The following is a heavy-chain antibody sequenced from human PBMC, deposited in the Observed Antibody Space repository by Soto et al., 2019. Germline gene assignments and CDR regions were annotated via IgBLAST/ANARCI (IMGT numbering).Heavy chain of an antibody. D-gene: IGHD3-3*01. J-gene: IGHJ5*02. CDR3: ARQVDYDFWSGYYLNWFDP. Sequence: ASVKVSCKASGYTFTGYYMHWVLQAPGQGLEWMGWINPNSGGTNYAQKFQGRVTMTRDTSISTAYMELSRLRSDDTAVYYCARQVDYDFWSGYYLNWFDPWGRGTLVTVSS. CDR2: INPNSGGT. V-gene: IGHV1-2*02. CDR1: GYTFTGYY.